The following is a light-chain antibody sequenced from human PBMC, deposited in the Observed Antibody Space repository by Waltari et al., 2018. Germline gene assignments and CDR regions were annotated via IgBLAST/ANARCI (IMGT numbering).Light chain of an antibody. CDR2: GAS. CDR3: QQYNNWPPGT. V-gene: IGKV3-15*01. J-gene: IGKJ1*01. Sequence: LSVSPGERATLSCRASQSVSSNLAWYQQKPGQAPRLLIYGASTRATGIPARFSGSGSGTEFTLTISSLQSEDFAVYYCQQYNNWPPGTFGQGP. CDR1: QSVSSN.